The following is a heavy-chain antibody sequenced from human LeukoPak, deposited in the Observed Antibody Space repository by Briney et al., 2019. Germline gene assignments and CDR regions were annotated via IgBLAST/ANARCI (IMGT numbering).Heavy chain of an antibody. CDR1: GGSISGYY. J-gene: IGHJ4*02. CDR3: ARGVESGSYVGGYYFDY. V-gene: IGHV4-59*01. CDR2: IYYSGST. Sequence: SETLSLTSTVSGGSISGYYWGWIRQPPGKGLEWIGYIYYSGSTKYNPSLKSRVTISIDTSNNQFSLKLSSVTAADTAVYYCARGVESGSYVGGYYFDYWGQGALVTVSS. D-gene: IGHD1-26*01.